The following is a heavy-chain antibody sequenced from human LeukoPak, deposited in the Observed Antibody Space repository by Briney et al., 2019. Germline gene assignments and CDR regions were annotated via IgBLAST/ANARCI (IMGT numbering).Heavy chain of an antibody. V-gene: IGHV1-18*01. D-gene: IGHD6-19*01. CDR3: ARDRSGWYPYFDY. CDR1: GYAFTNYG. CDR2: ISAYNDNT. J-gene: IGHJ4*02. Sequence: ASVKVSCKASGYAFTNYGMTWVRQAPGQGLEWMGWISAYNDNTNYAQKLQGRVTMTTDTSTSTAYMELRSLRSDDTAVYYCARDRSGWYPYFDYWGQGTLVTVSS.